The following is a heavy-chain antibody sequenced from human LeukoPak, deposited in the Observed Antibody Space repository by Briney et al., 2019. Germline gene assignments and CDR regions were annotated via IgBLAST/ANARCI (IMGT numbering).Heavy chain of an antibody. CDR1: GLTFSSYA. CDR2: ISGSGGST. J-gene: IGHJ5*02. Sequence: GGSLRLSCAPSGLTFSSYAMTWVRPAPERGREWVPCISGSGGSTYYAHSVKGRFTISRDNSKNTLYLQMTSLRAEDTALSYCSKYTRGSTPRGFDPGGQGTLVTVSS. CDR3: SKYTRGSTPRGFDP. V-gene: IGHV3-23*01. D-gene: IGHD1-26*01.